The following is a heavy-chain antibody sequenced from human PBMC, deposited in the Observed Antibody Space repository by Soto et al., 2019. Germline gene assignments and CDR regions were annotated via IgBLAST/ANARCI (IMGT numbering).Heavy chain of an antibody. CDR1: GYSISSGYY. CDR3: ARNYPLPAGGGYFDY. J-gene: IGHJ4*02. Sequence: PSETLSLTCAVSGYSISSGYYWGWIRQPPGKGLEWIGSIYHSGSTYYNPSLKSRVTISVDTSKNQFSLKLSSVTAADTAVYYCARNYPLPAGGGYFDYWGQGTLVTVYS. CDR2: IYHSGST. V-gene: IGHV4-38-2*01. D-gene: IGHD3-10*01.